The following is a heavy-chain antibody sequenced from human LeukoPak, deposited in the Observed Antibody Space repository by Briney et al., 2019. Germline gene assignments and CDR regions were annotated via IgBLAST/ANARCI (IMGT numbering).Heavy chain of an antibody. V-gene: IGHV3-43*01. CDR3: AKDIGGGGSYPYYFDY. Sequence: GGSLRLSCAASGFTFDDYTMHWVRQAPGKGLEWVSLISWDSGSTYYADSVKGRFTISRDNSKNSLYLQMNSLRTEDTALYYCAKDIGGGGSYPYYFDYWGQGTLVTVSS. CDR2: ISWDSGST. D-gene: IGHD1-26*01. CDR1: GFTFDDYT. J-gene: IGHJ4*02.